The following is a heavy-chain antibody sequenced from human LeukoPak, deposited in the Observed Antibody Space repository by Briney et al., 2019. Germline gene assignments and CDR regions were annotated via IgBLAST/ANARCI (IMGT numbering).Heavy chain of an antibody. J-gene: IGHJ3*02. Sequence: GGSLRLSCAASGFTFSSYAMSWVRQAPGKGLEWVSAISGSGGSTYYADSVKGRFTISRDNSKNTLYLQMNSLRAEDTAVYYCAKDYYDSSGYVPHYAFDIWGQGTMVTVSS. D-gene: IGHD3-22*01. CDR2: ISGSGGST. CDR1: GFTFSSYA. CDR3: AKDYYDSSGYVPHYAFDI. V-gene: IGHV3-23*01.